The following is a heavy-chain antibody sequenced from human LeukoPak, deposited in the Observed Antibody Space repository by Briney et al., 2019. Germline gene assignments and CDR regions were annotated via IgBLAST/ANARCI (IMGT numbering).Heavy chain of an antibody. Sequence: ASVKVSCKASGYTFTGYFICWMRQAPGQGPEWMGWINPNSYGTNFAQKFRGRMTLTRDTSTSTVYMDLSSLTSDDTAVYYCAREMLSYSGSPINWFDPWGQGTLVTVSS. D-gene: IGHD1-26*01. CDR1: GYTFTGYF. CDR2: INPNSYGT. CDR3: AREMLSYSGSPINWFDP. V-gene: IGHV1-2*02. J-gene: IGHJ5*02.